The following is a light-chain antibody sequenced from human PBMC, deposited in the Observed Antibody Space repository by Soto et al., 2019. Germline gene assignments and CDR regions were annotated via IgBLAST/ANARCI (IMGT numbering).Light chain of an antibody. CDR2: GAS. CDR3: QQYGSSPPRT. CDR1: QSVSNDF. J-gene: IGKJ1*01. V-gene: IGKV3-20*01. Sequence: NVLTQSPGILSLSPGERATLSCRASQSVSNDFLAWYQQKPGQAPRLLIYGASTRATDVPDRFSGSGSGADFTLTISRLEPEDFAVYYCQQYGSSPPRTFGQGTKVEMK.